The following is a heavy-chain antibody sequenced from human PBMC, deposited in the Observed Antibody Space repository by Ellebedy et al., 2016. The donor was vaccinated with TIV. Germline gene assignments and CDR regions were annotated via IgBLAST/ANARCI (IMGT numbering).Heavy chain of an antibody. D-gene: IGHD4-17*01. Sequence: PGGSLRLSCAASGFSFRNYWMGWVRQAPGKGLEWVANIYQDGSGKYYVDSVKGRFTISRDNAKNSLYLQLNSLRVEDTAVYYCARRGSYGDYAVQVNNWFDRWGQGTLVTV. J-gene: IGHJ5*02. V-gene: IGHV3-7*01. CDR2: IYQDGSGK. CDR3: ARRGSYGDYAVQVNNWFDR. CDR1: GFSFRNYW.